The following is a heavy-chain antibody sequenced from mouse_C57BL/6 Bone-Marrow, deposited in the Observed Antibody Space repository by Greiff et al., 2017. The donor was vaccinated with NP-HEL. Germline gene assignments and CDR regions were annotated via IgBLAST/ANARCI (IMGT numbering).Heavy chain of an antibody. Sequence: EVQLQQSGAELVRPGASVKLSCTVSGFNIKDDYMHWVKQRPEQGLEWIGWIDPENGDTESASKFQGKATITADPSSNTAYLQLSSLTSEDTAVYYCTTGGSSPYAMDYWGQGTSVTVSS. J-gene: IGHJ4*01. CDR2: IDPENGDT. V-gene: IGHV14-4*01. D-gene: IGHD1-1*01. CDR1: GFNIKDDY. CDR3: TTGGSSPYAMDY.